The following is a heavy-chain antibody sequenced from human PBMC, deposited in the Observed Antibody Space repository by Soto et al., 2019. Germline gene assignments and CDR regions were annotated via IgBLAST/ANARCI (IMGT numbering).Heavy chain of an antibody. J-gene: IGHJ4*02. CDR1: GGSISSTNS. CDR3: ARAHYDFWSGYLF. CDR2: VYHGGST. Sequence: SETLSLTCAVSGGSISSTNSWSWVRQPPGKGLEWIGEVYHGGSTSYNSSLKSRVTMSVDKSKNQCSLKLNSVTAADTAVYYCARAHYDFWSGYLFWGQGTLVTVPQ. D-gene: IGHD3-3*01. V-gene: IGHV4-4*02.